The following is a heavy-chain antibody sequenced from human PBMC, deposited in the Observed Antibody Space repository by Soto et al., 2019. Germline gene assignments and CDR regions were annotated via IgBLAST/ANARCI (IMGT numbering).Heavy chain of an antibody. Sequence: QPQLVQSGVEVKKPGASVRVTCKASGYPFINYGINWVRQAPGQGLEWMGWISGHNGGTKYGPKFRDRITMATDTSSKTAYLELRSLRSDDTAVYYCAKDGCHGARMHMCGMDVWGQGTKVTVSS. CDR1: GYPFINYG. CDR3: AKDGCHGARMHMCGMDV. J-gene: IGHJ6*02. V-gene: IGHV1-18*01. CDR2: ISGHNGGT. D-gene: IGHD2-21*01.